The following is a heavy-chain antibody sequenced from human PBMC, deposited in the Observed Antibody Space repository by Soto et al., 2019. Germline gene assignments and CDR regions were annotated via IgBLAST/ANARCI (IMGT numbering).Heavy chain of an antibody. J-gene: IGHJ3*02. D-gene: IGHD3-10*01. Sequence: PSETLSLTCAVYGGSFSGYYWSWIRQPPGKGLEWIGEINHSGSTNYNPSLKSRVTISVDTSKNQFSLKLSSVTAADTAVYYCARGGIQYYYGSGSSNAFDIWGQGTMVTVSS. V-gene: IGHV4-34*01. CDR2: INHSGST. CDR3: ARGGIQYYYGSGSSNAFDI. CDR1: GGSFSGYY.